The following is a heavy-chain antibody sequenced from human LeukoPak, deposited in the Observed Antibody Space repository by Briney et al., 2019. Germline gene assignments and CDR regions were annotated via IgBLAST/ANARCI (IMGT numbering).Heavy chain of an antibody. CDR1: GYTFTRYY. Sequence: GASGKVSCKPSGYTFTRYYMHWVRQAPGQGREGMGWINPNSGGTNYAQKFQGRVTITRDTSISTAYMELSRLRSHDTAVYYCARGHPVGSYGDYGYWGQGTLVTVSS. D-gene: IGHD4-17*01. CDR3: ARGHPVGSYGDYGY. J-gene: IGHJ4*02. V-gene: IGHV1-2*02. CDR2: INPNSGGT.